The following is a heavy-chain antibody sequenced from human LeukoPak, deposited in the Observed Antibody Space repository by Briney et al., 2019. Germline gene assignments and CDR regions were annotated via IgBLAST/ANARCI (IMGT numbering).Heavy chain of an antibody. J-gene: IGHJ6*03. CDR3: ARFEGKSDNYYMDV. D-gene: IGHD3-9*01. V-gene: IGHV1-2*02. Sequence: ASVKVSCKASGYTFTGYYMHWVRQAPGQGLEWMGWINPNSGGTNYAQKFQGRVTMTRDTSISTAYMELSRLRSDDTAVYYCARFEGKSDNYYMDVWGKGTTVTVSS. CDR2: INPNSGGT. CDR1: GYTFTGYY.